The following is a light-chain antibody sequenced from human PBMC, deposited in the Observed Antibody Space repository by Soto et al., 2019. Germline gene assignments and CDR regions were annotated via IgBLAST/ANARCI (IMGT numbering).Light chain of an antibody. V-gene: IGLV2-14*01. CDR3: SSSTSSSTLYVV. Sequence: QSALTQPRSVSGSPGQSVTISCTGTSSDVGGYNYVSWYQRHPGKAPKLMIYEVSNRFSGVSNRFSGSKSGNTASLTISGLQAEDEADYYCSSSTSSSTLYVVFGGGTKLTVL. J-gene: IGLJ2*01. CDR2: EVS. CDR1: SSDVGGYNY.